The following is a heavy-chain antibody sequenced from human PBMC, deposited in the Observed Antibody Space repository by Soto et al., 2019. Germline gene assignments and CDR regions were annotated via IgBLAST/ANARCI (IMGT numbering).Heavy chain of an antibody. D-gene: IGHD6-19*01. V-gene: IGHV4-4*02. CDR2: VFHTGTT. CDR1: GDSVSSPYY. Sequence: QVQLQESGPGLVKPSGTLSLTCAVSGDSVSSPYYWCWVRQPPGKGLEWIGEVFHTGTTSYNPSLSSRVTISMDKSINQFSLALSSVTAADPAVYYCARSAGWYAIHAWGPGTLVIVSS. J-gene: IGHJ5*02. CDR3: ARSAGWYAIHA.